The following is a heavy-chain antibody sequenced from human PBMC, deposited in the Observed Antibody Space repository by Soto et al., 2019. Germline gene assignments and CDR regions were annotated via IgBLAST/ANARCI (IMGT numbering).Heavy chain of an antibody. CDR2: IYYSGNT. CDR3: AMEGGESSAGLYYCDY. D-gene: IGHD6-13*01. J-gene: IGHJ4*02. V-gene: IGHV4-30-4*01. CDR1: GGSTSSDNY. Sequence: SETLSLTCTVSGGSTSSDNYWSWIRQPPGKGLEWIGHIYYSGNTDYNPSLKSRPAISIDTSKNQFSLKLSSVTAADTAVYFCAMEGGESSAGLYYCDYWGQGSLVTVSS.